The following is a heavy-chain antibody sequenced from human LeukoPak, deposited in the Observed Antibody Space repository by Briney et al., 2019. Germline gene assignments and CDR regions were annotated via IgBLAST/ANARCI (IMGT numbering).Heavy chain of an antibody. CDR1: GYTFTSYG. CDR3: ARTQQLVLRSPLDP. Sequence: ASVKVSCKASGYTFTSYGISWVRQAPGQGLEWMGWISAYNGNTNYAQKLQGRITITRNTSISTAYMELSSLRSEDTAVYYCARTQQLVLRSPLDPWGQGTLVTVSS. D-gene: IGHD6-13*01. CDR2: ISAYNGNT. J-gene: IGHJ5*02. V-gene: IGHV1-18*01.